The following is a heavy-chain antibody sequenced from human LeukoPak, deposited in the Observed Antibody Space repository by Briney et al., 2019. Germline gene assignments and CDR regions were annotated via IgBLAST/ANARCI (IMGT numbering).Heavy chain of an antibody. V-gene: IGHV4-39*07. D-gene: IGHD3-10*01. CDR3: AGVPYYGSGSYYNRNWFDP. Sequence: SETLSLTCTVSGGSISSSSYYWGWIRQPPGKGLEWIGSIYYSGSTYYNPSLKSRVTISVDTSKNQFSLKLSSVTAADTAVYYCAGVPYYGSGSYYNRNWFDPWGQGTLVTVSS. CDR1: GGSISSSSYY. J-gene: IGHJ5*02. CDR2: IYYSGST.